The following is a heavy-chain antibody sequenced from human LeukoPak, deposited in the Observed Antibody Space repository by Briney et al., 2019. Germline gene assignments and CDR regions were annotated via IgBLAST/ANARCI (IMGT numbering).Heavy chain of an antibody. Sequence: GGSLRLSCVASGFTFSISGMSWVRQAPGKGLEWVSTISASVDNTYYADSVKGRFTISRDNSKKKLFLQMNSLRAEDTAVYYCAKGYYGSGTYGWFDPWGQGTLVTVSS. CDR1: GFTFSISG. V-gene: IGHV3-23*01. J-gene: IGHJ5*02. CDR3: AKGYYGSGTYGWFDP. CDR2: ISASVDNT. D-gene: IGHD3-10*01.